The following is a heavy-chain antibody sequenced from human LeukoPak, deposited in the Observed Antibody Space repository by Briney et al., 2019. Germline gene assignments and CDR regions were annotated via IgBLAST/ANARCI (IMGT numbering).Heavy chain of an antibody. CDR3: AKDVSGWYWEPRDAFDI. V-gene: IGHV3-30-3*01. CDR1: GFTFSSYA. Sequence: GGSLRLSCAASGFTFSSYAMHWVRQAPGKGLEWVAVISYDGSNKYYADSVKGRFTISRDNSENTLYLQMNSLRAEDTAVYYCAKDVSGWYWEPRDAFDIWGQGTMVTVSS. CDR2: ISYDGSNK. D-gene: IGHD6-19*01. J-gene: IGHJ3*02.